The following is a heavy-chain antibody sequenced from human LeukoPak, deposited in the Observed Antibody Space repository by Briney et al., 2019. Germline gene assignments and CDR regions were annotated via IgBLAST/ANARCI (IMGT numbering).Heavy chain of an antibody. CDR2: ISGSGANT. V-gene: IGHV3-23*01. Sequence: GGSLRLSCAASGFTFSSYGMTWVRQAPGKGLEWVSAISGSGANTYYADSVKGRFTISRDNSKNTLYLQMNSLRAEDTAVYYCTRTQTEYSYGHPYCFDYWGQGTLVTVSS. D-gene: IGHD5-18*01. CDR3: TRTQTEYSYGHPYCFDY. J-gene: IGHJ4*02. CDR1: GFTFSSYG.